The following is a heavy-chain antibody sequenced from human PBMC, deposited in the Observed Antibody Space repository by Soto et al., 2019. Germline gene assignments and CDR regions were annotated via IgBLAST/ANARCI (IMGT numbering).Heavy chain of an antibody. CDR2: IYYSGST. D-gene: IGHD6-13*01. CDR3: AREETSGYSSSVYIDY. V-gene: IGHV4-31*03. CDR1: GGSISSGGYY. J-gene: IGHJ4*02. Sequence: QVQLQESGPGLVKPSQTLSLTCTVSGGSISSGGYYWSWIRQHPGKGLEWIGYIYYSGSTYYNPYLKSRVTISVDTSKNQFSLKLSSVTAADTAVYYCAREETSGYSSSVYIDYWGQGTLVTVSS.